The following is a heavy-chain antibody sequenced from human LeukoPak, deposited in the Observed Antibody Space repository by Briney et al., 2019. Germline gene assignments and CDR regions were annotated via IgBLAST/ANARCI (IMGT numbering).Heavy chain of an antibody. CDR2: IDPSDSYT. J-gene: IGHJ1*01. CDR1: GYSFTSYW. D-gene: IGHD2-2*01. V-gene: IGHV5-10-1*01. Sequence: GESLKISCKGSGYSFTSYWISWVRQMPGKGLEWMGRIDPSDSYTNYSPSFQGHVTISADKSISTAYLQWSSLEASDTAMYYCARHHSNCSSTSCYVSEYFQHWGQGTLVTVSS. CDR3: ARHHSNCSSTSCYVSEYFQH.